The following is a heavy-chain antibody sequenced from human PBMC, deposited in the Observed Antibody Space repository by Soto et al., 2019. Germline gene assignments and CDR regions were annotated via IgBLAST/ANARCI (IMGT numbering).Heavy chain of an antibody. CDR2: ISAYNGNT. V-gene: IGHV1-18*01. Sequence: ASVKVSCKASGYTFTSYCISWVRQAPGQGLEWMGWISAYNGNTNYAQKLQGRVTMTTDTSTSTAYMELRSLRSDDTAVYYCARVGASLGYCSGGSCWGAFDIWGQGTMVTVSS. J-gene: IGHJ3*02. CDR3: ARVGASLGYCSGGSCWGAFDI. D-gene: IGHD2-15*01. CDR1: GYTFTSYC.